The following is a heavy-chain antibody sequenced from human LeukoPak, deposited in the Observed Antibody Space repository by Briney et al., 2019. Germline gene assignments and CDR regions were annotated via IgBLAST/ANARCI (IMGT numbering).Heavy chain of an antibody. V-gene: IGHV1-46*01. CDR2: INPSVGST. CDR1: GYTFISCY. CDR3: ARHSLIGTTPFDY. D-gene: IGHD1-20*01. J-gene: IGHJ4*02. Sequence: GASVKVSCMASGYTFISCYMHWVRQAPGQGLEWIGVINPSVGSTAFAQQFQGRVTMTRDTSTSTVYMELSSLRSEDTAVYYCARHSLIGTTPFDYWGQGTLVTVSS.